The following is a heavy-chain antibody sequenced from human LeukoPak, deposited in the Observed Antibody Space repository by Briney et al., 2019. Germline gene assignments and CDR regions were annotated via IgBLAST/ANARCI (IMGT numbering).Heavy chain of an antibody. D-gene: IGHD3-10*01. CDR2: ISAYNGNT. CDR3: ARKTDSWFGELFWFDP. CDR1: GYTFTSYG. Sequence: ASVKVSCKASGYTFTSYGISWVRRAPGQGLEWMGWISAYNGNTNYAQKLQGRVTMTTDTSTSTAYMELRSLRSDDTAVYYCARKTDSWFGELFWFDPWGQGTLVTVSS. V-gene: IGHV1-18*04. J-gene: IGHJ5*02.